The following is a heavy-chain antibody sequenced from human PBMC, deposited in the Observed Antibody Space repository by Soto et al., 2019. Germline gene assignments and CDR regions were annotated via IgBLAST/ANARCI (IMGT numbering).Heavy chain of an antibody. CDR3: TRDRLHRTSSIAFAY. CDR1: GVGGTCSSYA. CDR2: IIPIFGTA. D-gene: IGHD6-6*01. V-gene: IGHV1-69*13. Sequence: SAKVSCEASGVGGTCSSYAISWVQQTPGQGLEWMGGIIPIFGTANYAQKFQGRVTITADESTSTAYMELSSLRSEDTAVYYFTRDRLHRTSSIAFAYRGQGSLVTVSS. J-gene: IGHJ4*02.